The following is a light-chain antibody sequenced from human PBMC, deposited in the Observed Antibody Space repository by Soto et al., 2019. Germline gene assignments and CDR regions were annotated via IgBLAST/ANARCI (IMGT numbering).Light chain of an antibody. CDR1: QSVRSTS. V-gene: IGKV3-20*01. Sequence: DIVLTQSPGTLSLSPGERATLSCRASQSVRSTSLAWYQQKPGQAPRLLLYGASSRATGIPDKFSGGGSGTDFTLTISRLEPEDFAVYYCHQCYSSRTFGQGTKVEIK. CDR2: GAS. CDR3: HQCYSSRT. J-gene: IGKJ1*01.